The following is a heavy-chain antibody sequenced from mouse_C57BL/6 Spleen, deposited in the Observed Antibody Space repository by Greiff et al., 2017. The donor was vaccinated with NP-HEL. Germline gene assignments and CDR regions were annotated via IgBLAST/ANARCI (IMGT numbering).Heavy chain of an antibody. CDR1: GYTFTDYN. D-gene: IGHD1-1*01. J-gene: IGHJ3*01. CDR2: INPNNGGT. Sequence: EVKLLESGPELVKPGASVKIPCKASGYTFTDYNMDWVKQSHGKSLEWIGDINPNNGGTIYNQKFKGKATLTVDKSSSTAYMELRSLTSEDTAVYYCARERGLRWFAYWGQGTLVTVSA. V-gene: IGHV1-18*01. CDR3: ARERGLRWFAY.